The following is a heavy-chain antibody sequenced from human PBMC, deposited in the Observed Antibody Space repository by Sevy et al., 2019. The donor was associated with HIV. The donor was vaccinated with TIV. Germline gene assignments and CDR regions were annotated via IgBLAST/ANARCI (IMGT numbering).Heavy chain of an antibody. V-gene: IGHV1-46*01. Sequence: ASVKVSCKASGYTFTSYYMHWVRQAPGQGLEWMGISNPSGGSTSYAQKFQGRVTMTRDTSTSTVYMELSSLRSEDTAVYYCARDGIAAAGDYYYGMDVWGQRTTVTVSS. CDR1: GYTFTSYY. J-gene: IGHJ6*02. D-gene: IGHD6-13*01. CDR3: ARDGIAAAGDYYYGMDV. CDR2: SNPSGGST.